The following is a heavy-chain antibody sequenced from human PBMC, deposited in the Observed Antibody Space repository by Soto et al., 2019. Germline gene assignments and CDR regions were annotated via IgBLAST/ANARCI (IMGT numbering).Heavy chain of an antibody. CDR3: TTAPLRFMEWLLYMDV. J-gene: IGHJ6*03. V-gene: IGHV3-74*01. Sequence: HPGGSLRLSCAASGFTFSSYWMHWVRQAPGKGLVWVSRINSDGSTTSNADSVKGRFTISRDNAKNTLYLQMNSLRAEDTAVYYCTTAPLRFMEWLLYMDVWGKGTTVTVSS. CDR2: INSDGSTT. D-gene: IGHD3-3*01. CDR1: GFTFSSYW.